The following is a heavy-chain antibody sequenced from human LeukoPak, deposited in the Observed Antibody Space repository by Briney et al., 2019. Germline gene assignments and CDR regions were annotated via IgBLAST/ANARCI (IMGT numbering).Heavy chain of an antibody. CDR3: ARGHFPIVVVVAATVGAFDI. CDR2: IYYSGST. CDR1: GGSISSYY. J-gene: IGHJ3*02. D-gene: IGHD2-15*01. V-gene: IGHV4-59*01. Sequence: SETLSLTCTVSGGSISSYYWSWIRQPPGKGLEWIGYIYYSGSTNYNPSLKSRVTISVATSKNQFSLKLSSVTAADTAVYYCARGHFPIVVVVAATVGAFDIWGQGTMVTVSS.